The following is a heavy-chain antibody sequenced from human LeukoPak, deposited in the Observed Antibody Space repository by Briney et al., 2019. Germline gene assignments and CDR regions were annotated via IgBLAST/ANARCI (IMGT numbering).Heavy chain of an antibody. CDR3: AGDIGGIVGAPLDY. V-gene: IGHV1-8*01. J-gene: IGHJ4*02. D-gene: IGHD1-26*01. CDR2: MNPNSGNT. CDR1: GYTFTSYD. Sequence: GASVKVSCKASGYTFTSYDINWVRQATGQGLEWMGWMNPNSGNTGYAQKFQGRVTMTRNTSISTAYMELSSLRSEDTAVYYCAGDIGGIVGAPLDYWGQGTLVTVSS.